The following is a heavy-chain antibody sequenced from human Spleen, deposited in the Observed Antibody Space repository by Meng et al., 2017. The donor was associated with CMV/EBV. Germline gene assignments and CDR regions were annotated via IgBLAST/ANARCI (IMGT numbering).Heavy chain of an antibody. Sequence: GESLKISWVVSGFAVRKYYINWVRQAPGKGLEGVSVIYGTTSEGTTEYADSVSGRCTLSRDNSKNTVYLQMNTVRFQDTAVYYCARDYSDRWPDDAFDIWGLGTMVTVSS. CDR3: ARDYSDRWPDDAFDI. D-gene: IGHD1-26*01. V-gene: IGHV3-66*02. CDR1: GFAVRKYY. J-gene: IGHJ3*02. CDR2: IYGTTSEGTT.